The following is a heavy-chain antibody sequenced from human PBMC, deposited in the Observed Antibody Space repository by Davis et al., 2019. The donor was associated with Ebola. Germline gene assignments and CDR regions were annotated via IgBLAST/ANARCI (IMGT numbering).Heavy chain of an antibody. CDR1: GASISSRSYY. CDR2: FSYGDNT. CDR3: ARGRVRYGMDA. V-gene: IGHV4-39*01. D-gene: IGHD3-10*01. Sequence: GSLRLSCTVSGASISSRSYYWGWIRQPPGKGLEWVGSFSYGDNTHYYNPSLRSRVTISVDTSRNQFSLKLSSATAADTAVYYCARGRVRYGMDAWGQGTTVTVSS. J-gene: IGHJ6*02.